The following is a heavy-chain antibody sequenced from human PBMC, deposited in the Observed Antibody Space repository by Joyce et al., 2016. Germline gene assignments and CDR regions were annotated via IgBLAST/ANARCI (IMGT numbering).Heavy chain of an antibody. CDR1: GDSISSGYF. Sequence: VQLQESGPGLVKPSETLSLTCDVSGDSISSGYFYGWVRQAPGKGLEWIANIYHNGKTNSNASLKSRVTISVDTSKNQLSLKLSSVTAADTAVYYCARDPQNFGFWGQGTLVIVSS. CDR3: ARDPQNFGF. D-gene: IGHD2/OR15-2a*01. J-gene: IGHJ4*02. CDR2: IYHNGKT. V-gene: IGHV4-38-2*02.